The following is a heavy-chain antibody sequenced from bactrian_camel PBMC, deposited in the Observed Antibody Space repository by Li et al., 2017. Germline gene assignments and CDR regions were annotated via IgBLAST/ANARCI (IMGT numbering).Heavy chain of an antibody. V-gene: IGHV3S1*01. CDR3: AQYDVSGSSAFNY. D-gene: IGHD3*01. CDR1: GFTFSNYW. J-gene: IGHJ4*01. Sequence: VQLVESGGGLVQPGGSLRLSCVTSGFTFSNYWMYWVRHAPGKGLEWVSRVVGGGGPKMYAQSVKGRFTISRDDAKNTVYLQMNSLNPEDTAVYYCAQYDVSGSSAFNYWGQGTQVTVS. CDR2: VVGGGGPK.